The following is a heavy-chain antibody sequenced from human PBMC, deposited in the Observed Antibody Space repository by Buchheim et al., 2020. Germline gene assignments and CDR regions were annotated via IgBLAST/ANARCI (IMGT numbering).Heavy chain of an antibody. CDR2: INEDGSFT. CDR3: ARDLSGSPDY. V-gene: IGHV3-74*01. D-gene: IGHD1-26*01. J-gene: IGHJ4*02. CDR1: GFTLRTYW. Sequence: EVQLEESGGGLVQPGGSLRLSCAASGFTLRTYWMHWVRQAPGKGLEWVSRINEDGSFTNYADSVKGRFTISRDNAENTLYLQMTSLGVEDTAMYYCARDLSGSPDYWGQGTL.